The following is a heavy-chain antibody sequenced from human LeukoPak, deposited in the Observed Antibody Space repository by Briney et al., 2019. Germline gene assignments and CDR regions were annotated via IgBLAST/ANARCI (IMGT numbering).Heavy chain of an antibody. D-gene: IGHD1-26*01. Sequence: ASVKVSCKASGYTFTSYYMHWVRQAPGQGLEWMGIINPSGGSTSYAQKFQGRVTMTRNTSISTAYMELSSLRSEDTAVYYCAEAKDYYYGMDVWGQGTTVTVSS. V-gene: IGHV1-46*01. J-gene: IGHJ6*02. CDR3: AEAKDYYYGMDV. CDR1: GYTFTSYY. CDR2: INPSGGST.